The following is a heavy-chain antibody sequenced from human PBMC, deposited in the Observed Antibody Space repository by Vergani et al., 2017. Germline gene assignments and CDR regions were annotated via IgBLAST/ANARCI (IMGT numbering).Heavy chain of an antibody. CDR2: IIPIFGTA. CDR1: GGTFSSYA. CDR3: ARSPITSFGVVVLSNDAFDI. Sequence: QVQLVQSGAEVKKPGSSVKVSCKASGGTFSSYAISWVRQAPGQGLEWMGRIIPIFGTANYAQKFQGRVTITADESTSTAYMELSSLRSEDTAVYYCARSPITSFGVVVLSNDAFDIWGQGTMVTVSS. D-gene: IGHD3-3*01. V-gene: IGHV1-69*18. J-gene: IGHJ3*02.